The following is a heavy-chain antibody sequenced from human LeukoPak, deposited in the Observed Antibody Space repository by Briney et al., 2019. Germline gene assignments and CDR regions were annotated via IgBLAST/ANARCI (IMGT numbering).Heavy chain of an antibody. CDR2: ISSSSSYI. Sequence: GGSLRLSCAASGFTFSSYEMNWVRQAPGKGLEWVSSISSSSSYIYYADSVKGRFTISRDNAKNSLYLQMNSLRAEDTAVYYCARDLQAARDYWGQGTLVTVSS. V-gene: IGHV3-21*01. D-gene: IGHD4-11*01. J-gene: IGHJ4*02. CDR1: GFTFSSYE. CDR3: ARDLQAARDY.